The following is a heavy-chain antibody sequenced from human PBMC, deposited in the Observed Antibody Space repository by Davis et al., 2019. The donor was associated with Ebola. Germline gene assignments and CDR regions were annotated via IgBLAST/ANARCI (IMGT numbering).Heavy chain of an antibody. Sequence: GGSLRLSCVGSGFTFSDYFMGWIRQAPGKGLEWVSSISSSSSYIYYADSVKGRFTISRDNAKNSLYLQMNSLRAEDTAVYYCARDFSDGVVVVPAASSIWGKGTTVTVSS. J-gene: IGHJ6*04. CDR2: ISSSSSYI. CDR3: ARDFSDGVVVVPAASSI. CDR1: GFTFSDYF. D-gene: IGHD2-2*01. V-gene: IGHV3-11*06.